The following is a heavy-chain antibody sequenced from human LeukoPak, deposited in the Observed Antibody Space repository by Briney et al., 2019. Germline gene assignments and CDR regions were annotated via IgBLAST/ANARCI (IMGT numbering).Heavy chain of an antibody. V-gene: IGHV3-21*01. Sequence: GGSLRLSCAASGFTFSSYSMNWVRQAPGKGLEWVSSISSSSSYIYYADSVKGRFTIFRDNAKNSLYLQMNSLRAKDTAVYYCARVHYYDGSGYSPHYYMDVWGKGTTVTVSS. D-gene: IGHD3-22*01. CDR1: GFTFSSYS. J-gene: IGHJ6*03. CDR2: ISSSSSYI. CDR3: ARVHYYDGSGYSPHYYMDV.